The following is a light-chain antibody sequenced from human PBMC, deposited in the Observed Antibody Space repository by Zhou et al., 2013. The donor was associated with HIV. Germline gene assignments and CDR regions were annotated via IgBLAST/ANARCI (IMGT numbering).Light chain of an antibody. CDR1: QSISSW. Sequence: DIQMTQSPSTLSASVGDRVTITCRASQSISSWLAWYQQKPGKAPKLLIYKASSLETGVPSRFSGSGSGTEFTLTISSLQPDDSATYHCQQYNSYSPRTFGQGTKVEIK. V-gene: IGKV1-5*03. CDR3: QQYNSYSPRT. J-gene: IGKJ1*01. CDR2: KAS.